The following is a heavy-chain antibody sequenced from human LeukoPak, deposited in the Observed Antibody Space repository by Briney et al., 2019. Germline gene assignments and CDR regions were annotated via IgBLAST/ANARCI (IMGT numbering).Heavy chain of an antibody. V-gene: IGHV3-21*01. Sequence: PGGSLRLSCAASGFTFSSYSMNWVRQAPGKGLEWVSSISSSSSYIYHADSLKGRFSISRDSSKNILYLQMNSLRAEDTAVYYCAKDRCSNGVGCYYYYMDVWGKGTTVTISS. CDR1: GFTFSSYS. CDR2: ISSSSSYI. D-gene: IGHD2-8*01. J-gene: IGHJ6*03. CDR3: AKDRCSNGVGCYYYYMDV.